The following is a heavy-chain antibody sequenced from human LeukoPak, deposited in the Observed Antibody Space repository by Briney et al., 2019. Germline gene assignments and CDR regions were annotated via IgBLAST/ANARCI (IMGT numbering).Heavy chain of an antibody. CDR2: IIPIFGTA. CDR3: ARLVVPGASYGMDV. V-gene: IGHV1-69*13. CDR1: GGTFSSYA. J-gene: IGHJ6*02. Sequence: SVKVSCKASGGTFSSYAISWVRQAPGQGREWMGGIIPIFGTANYAQKFQGRVTITADESTSTAYMELSSLRSEDTAVYYCARLVVPGASYGMDVWGQGTTVTVSS. D-gene: IGHD3-10*01.